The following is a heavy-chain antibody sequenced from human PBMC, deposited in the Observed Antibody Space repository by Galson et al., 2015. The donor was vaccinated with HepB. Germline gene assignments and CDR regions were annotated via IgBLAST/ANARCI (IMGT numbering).Heavy chain of an antibody. Sequence: SLRLSCAASGFTFSSYSMNWVRQAPGKGLDWVSSISNSGSYIYYADSVKGRFTISRDNAENSMSLQMNNLRADDTAVYYCARVNGNYYYYYDMDVWGHGTTVTVSS. CDR2: ISNSGSYI. D-gene: IGHD1-26*01. V-gene: IGHV3-21*06. J-gene: IGHJ6*02. CDR1: GFTFSSYS. CDR3: ARVNGNYYYYYDMDV.